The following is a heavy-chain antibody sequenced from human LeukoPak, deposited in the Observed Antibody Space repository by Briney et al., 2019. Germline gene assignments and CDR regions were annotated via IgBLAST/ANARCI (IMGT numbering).Heavy chain of an antibody. CDR3: ARLVPPGWFDP. V-gene: IGHV4-39*01. CDR1: GYSISSSSYY. CDR2: IYYSGST. J-gene: IGHJ5*02. Sequence: SETLSLTCTVSGYSISSSSYYWGWIRQPPGKGLEWIANIYYSGSTYFNPSLKSRVTISIDTSKNQFSLKLTSVTAADTAVYYCARLVPPGWFDPWGQGTLVTVSS.